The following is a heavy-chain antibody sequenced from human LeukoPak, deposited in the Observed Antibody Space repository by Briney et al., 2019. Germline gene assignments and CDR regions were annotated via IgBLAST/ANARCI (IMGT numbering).Heavy chain of an antibody. V-gene: IGHV7-4-1*02. CDR1: GYTFTRYA. CDR2: VNTNTGNP. J-gene: IGHJ4*02. D-gene: IGHD5-12*01. Sequence: GASVKVSCKASGYTFTRYAMNWVRQAPGQGLEWMGWVNTNTGNPTYAQGFTGRFVFSLDTSVSTAYLQISSLKAEDTAVYYCARGGYVRDRGYSGYDWRCWGQGTLVTVSS. CDR3: ARGGYVRDRGYSGYDWRC.